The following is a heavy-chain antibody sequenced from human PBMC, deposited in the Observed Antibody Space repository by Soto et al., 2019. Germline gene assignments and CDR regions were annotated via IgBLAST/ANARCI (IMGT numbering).Heavy chain of an antibody. J-gene: IGHJ4*02. CDR1: GLTFSSYS. CDR3: ARDYSSYGPFDY. V-gene: IGHV3-48*01. CDR2: ISSSSSTI. D-gene: IGHD5-18*01. Sequence: GGSLRLSCAASGLTFSSYSMNWVRQAPGKGLEWVSYISSSSSTIYYADSVKGRFTISRDNAKNSLYLQMNSLRAEVMAVYYCARDYSSYGPFDYWGQGTLVTVSS.